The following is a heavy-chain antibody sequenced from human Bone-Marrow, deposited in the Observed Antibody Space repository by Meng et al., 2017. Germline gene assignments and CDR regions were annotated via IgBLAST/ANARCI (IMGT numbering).Heavy chain of an antibody. Sequence: GGSLRLSCAASGFTFSDYYMSWIRQAPGKGLEWVSYISSSGSTIYYADSVKGRFTISRDNAKNSLYLQMNSLRAEDTAVYYCARANALTSACYYDSSGQGLYYWGQGTLVTVSS. J-gene: IGHJ4*02. V-gene: IGHV3-11*01. CDR1: GFTFSDYY. CDR3: ARANALTSACYYDSSGQGLYY. CDR2: ISSSGSTI. D-gene: IGHD3-22*01.